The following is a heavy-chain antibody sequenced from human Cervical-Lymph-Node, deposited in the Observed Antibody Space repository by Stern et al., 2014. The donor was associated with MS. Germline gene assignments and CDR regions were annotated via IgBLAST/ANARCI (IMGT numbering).Heavy chain of an antibody. J-gene: IGHJ4*02. CDR1: GFTFSSYS. CDR2: ISSGGSYI. Sequence: EVQLEQSGGGLVKPGGSLRLSCAASGFTFSSYSMNLVRQAPGKGLEWVASISSGGSYIYYADSLKGRFTISRDNAKNSLYLQMNSLRAEDTAVYYCARGRGGNYRYYFDYWGQGTLVTVSS. CDR3: ARGRGGNYRYYFDY. V-gene: IGHV3-21*01. D-gene: IGHD4-23*01.